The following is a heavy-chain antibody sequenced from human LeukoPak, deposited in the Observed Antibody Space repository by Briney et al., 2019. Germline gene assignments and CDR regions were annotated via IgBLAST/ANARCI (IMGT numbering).Heavy chain of an antibody. J-gene: IGHJ4*02. CDR3: AKDRASSFQFDY. CDR1: GFTFSSYR. CDR2: ISSSSSYI. Sequence: PGGSLRLSCAASGFTFSSYRMNWVRQAPGKGLEWVSSISSSSSYIYYADSVKGRFTISRDNAKNSLYLQMNSLRVEDTAVYYCAKDRASSFQFDYWGQGTLVTVSS. V-gene: IGHV3-21*01.